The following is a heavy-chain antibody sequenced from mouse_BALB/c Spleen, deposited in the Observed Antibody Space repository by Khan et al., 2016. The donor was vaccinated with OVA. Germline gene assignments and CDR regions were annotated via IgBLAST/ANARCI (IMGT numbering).Heavy chain of an antibody. CDR2: VYWNDDK. V-gene: IGHV8-12*01. CDR1: GFSLNTSGMG. J-gene: IGHJ1*01. CDR3: TRRGRGFWYFDV. Sequence: QVTLKESGPGILQPSQTLSLTCSFSGFSLNTSGMGVSWLRPPSGKGLEWLAHVYWNDDKRYNPSLMSRLTISKATSRIQVLLKITSVATADTATYYCTRRGRGFWYFDVWGAGTTVTVSS. D-gene: IGHD3-1*01.